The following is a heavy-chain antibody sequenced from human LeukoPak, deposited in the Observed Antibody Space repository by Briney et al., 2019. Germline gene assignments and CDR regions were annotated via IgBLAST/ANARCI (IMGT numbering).Heavy chain of an antibody. J-gene: IGHJ5*02. CDR1: GDSMTSSY. CDR3: AKGTRELPS. Sequence: PSETLSLICSVSGDSMTSSYWTWIRQPPGKGLESIGYIYHTGDINYNPSLNSRVTMSLDTSKNQFFLKVTSVTAADTAVYYCAKGTRELPSWGQGTLVTVSS. CDR2: IYHTGDI. V-gene: IGHV4-59*08. D-gene: IGHD1-7*01.